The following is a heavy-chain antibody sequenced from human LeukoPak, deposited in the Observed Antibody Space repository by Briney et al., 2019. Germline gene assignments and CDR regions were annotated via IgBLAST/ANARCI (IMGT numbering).Heavy chain of an antibody. Sequence: GGSLRLSCAASGFTFSSYAMHRVRQAPGKGLEWVAVISYDGSNKYYADSVKGRFTISRDNSKNTLYLQMNSLRAEDTAVYYCARTRGYSSGWYAYYFDYWGQGTLVTVSS. D-gene: IGHD6-19*01. CDR2: ISYDGSNK. CDR3: ARTRGYSSGWYAYYFDY. V-gene: IGHV3-30-3*01. J-gene: IGHJ4*02. CDR1: GFTFSSYA.